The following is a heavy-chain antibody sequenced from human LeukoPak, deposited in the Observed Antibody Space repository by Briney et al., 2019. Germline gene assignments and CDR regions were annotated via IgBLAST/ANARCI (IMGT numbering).Heavy chain of an antibody. CDR3: ARHGTGGDSSGWSFDY. CDR2: IYYSGST. V-gene: IGHV4-59*08. Sequence: SETLSLTCTVSGGSISSYYWSWIRQPPGKGLEWIGYIYYSGSTNYNPSLKSRVTISVDTSKNQFSLKLSSVAAADTAVYYCARHGTGGDSSGWSFDYWGQGILVTVSS. D-gene: IGHD6-19*01. J-gene: IGHJ4*02. CDR1: GGSISSYY.